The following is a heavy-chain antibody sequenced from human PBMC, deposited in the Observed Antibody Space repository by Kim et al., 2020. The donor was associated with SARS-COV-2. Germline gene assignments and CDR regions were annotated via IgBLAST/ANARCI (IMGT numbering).Heavy chain of an antibody. V-gene: IGHV4-4*09. Sequence: SGSTNYPHTLTSRVTISVDTSKNQFSLKLGSVTAADTAVYYCARFYALFDYWGQGTLVTVSS. J-gene: IGHJ4*02. CDR3: ARFYALFDY. D-gene: IGHD4-17*01. CDR2: SGST.